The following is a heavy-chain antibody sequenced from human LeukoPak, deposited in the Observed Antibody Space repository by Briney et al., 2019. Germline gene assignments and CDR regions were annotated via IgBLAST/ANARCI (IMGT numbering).Heavy chain of an antibody. D-gene: IGHD2-2*01. J-gene: IGHJ4*02. CDR1: GGSISSGGYY. Sequence: SETLSLTCTVSGGSISSGGYYWSWIRQHPGKGLEWIGYIYYSGSTYYNPSLKSRVTISVDTSKNQFSLKLSSVTAADTAVYYCARGGGKGVVPAATKYYFDHWGQGTLVTVSS. V-gene: IGHV4-31*03. CDR2: IYYSGST. CDR3: ARGGGKGVVPAATKYYFDH.